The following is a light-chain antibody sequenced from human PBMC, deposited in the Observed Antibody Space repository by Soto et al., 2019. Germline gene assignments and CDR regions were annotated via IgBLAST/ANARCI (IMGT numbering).Light chain of an antibody. CDR2: DAS. J-gene: IGKJ1*01. CDR3: QQYNNWPQT. V-gene: IGKV3-11*01. Sequence: LTQSPATLSLSPGERATLPCRASQSVSSYLAWYQQKPGQAPRLLIYDASNRATGIPARFSGSGSGTDFTLTISSLEPEDFAVYYCQQYNNWPQTFGQGTKVVIK. CDR1: QSVSSY.